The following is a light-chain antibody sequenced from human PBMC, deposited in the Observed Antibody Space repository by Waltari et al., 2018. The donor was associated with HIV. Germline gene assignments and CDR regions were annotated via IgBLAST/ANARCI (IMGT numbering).Light chain of an antibody. V-gene: IGLV3-21*02. CDR2: DDT. J-gene: IGLJ2*01. CDR3: QVWDNGTEHVV. Sequence: SYVLTQPPSVSVAPGQTARITCGGNNVGSKGVHRYQQKPGQAPGVVVYDDTDRPSGLPERFSGSNSGNTATLTISRVEAGDEADYHCQVWDNGTEHVVFGGGTKLTVL. CDR1: NVGSKG.